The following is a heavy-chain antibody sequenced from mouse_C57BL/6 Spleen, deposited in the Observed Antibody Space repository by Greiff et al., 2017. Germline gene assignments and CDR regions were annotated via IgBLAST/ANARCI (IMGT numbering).Heavy chain of an antibody. V-gene: IGHV2-6*03. CDR3: ARREDYGNWFAY. CDR2: IWSDGST. J-gene: IGHJ3*01. Sequence: VQGVESGPGLVAPSQSLSITCTVSGFSLTSYGVHWVRQPPGKGLEWLVVIWSDGSTTYNSALKTRLSISKDNSTSQVFLKMNSLQADDTAMYYGARREDYGNWFAYWGQGTLVTVSA. CDR1: GFSLTSYG. D-gene: IGHD2-1*01.